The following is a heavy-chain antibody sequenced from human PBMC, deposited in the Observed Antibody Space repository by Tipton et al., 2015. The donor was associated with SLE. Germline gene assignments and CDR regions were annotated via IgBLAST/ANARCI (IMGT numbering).Heavy chain of an antibody. CDR2: IYYIGST. Sequence: TLSLTCTVSCGSISGCNYYWDWIRQPPGKGLEWIGSIYYIGSTYYNPSLESRVTISVDTSKNQFSLKLSSVTAADTAVYYCARHQSSGPQPYYWGQGTLVTVSS. J-gene: IGHJ4*02. V-gene: IGHV4-39*07. D-gene: IGHD6-19*01. CDR3: ARHQSSGPQPYY. CDR1: CGSISGCNYY.